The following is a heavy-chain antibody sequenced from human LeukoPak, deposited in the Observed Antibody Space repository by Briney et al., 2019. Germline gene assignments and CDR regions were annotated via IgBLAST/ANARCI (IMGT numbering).Heavy chain of an antibody. V-gene: IGHV3-74*01. Sequence: GGSLRLSCAASGFTFSSYWMRWVRQAPGKGLVWVSRINSDGSSTSYADSVKGRFTISRDNAKNTLYLQMNSLRAEDTAVYYCARVSGSYGIDYWGQGTLVTVSS. CDR1: GFTFSSYW. D-gene: IGHD1-26*01. J-gene: IGHJ4*02. CDR2: INSDGSST. CDR3: ARVSGSYGIDY.